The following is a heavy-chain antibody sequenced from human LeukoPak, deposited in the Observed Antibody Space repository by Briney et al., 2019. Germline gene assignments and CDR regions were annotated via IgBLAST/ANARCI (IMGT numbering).Heavy chain of an antibody. CDR1: GGTFSSYA. CDR3: ARESSIVVVPAGAFDI. V-gene: IGHV1-69*05. Sequence: ASVKVSCKASGGTFSSYAISWVRQAPGQGLEWMGGIIPIFGTANYAQKFQGRVTITTDESTSTAYMELSSLRSEDTAVYYCARESSIVVVPAGAFDIWGQGTMVTVSS. D-gene: IGHD2-2*01. CDR2: IIPIFGTA. J-gene: IGHJ3*02.